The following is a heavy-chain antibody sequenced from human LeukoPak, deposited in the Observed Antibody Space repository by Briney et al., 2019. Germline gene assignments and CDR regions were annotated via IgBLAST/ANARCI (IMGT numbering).Heavy chain of an antibody. Sequence: GGSQRLSCAASGFTFSSYAMSWVRQAPGKGLEWVSAISGSGGSTYYADSVKGRFTISRDNSKNMLYLQMNSLRAEDTAVYYCAKGYCSSTSCYGIDYWGQGTLVTVSS. CDR2: ISGSGGST. J-gene: IGHJ4*02. CDR3: AKGYCSSTSCYGIDY. CDR1: GFTFSSYA. V-gene: IGHV3-23*01. D-gene: IGHD2-2*01.